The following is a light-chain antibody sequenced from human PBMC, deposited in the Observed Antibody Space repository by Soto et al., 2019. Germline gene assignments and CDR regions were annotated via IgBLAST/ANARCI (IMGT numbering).Light chain of an antibody. J-gene: IGKJ2*01. CDR3: LQIHTFPRT. Sequence: DIQLTQSPSFLSASVGDRVTITCRAGQRISSYLGWYQQKPGKAPKLLISGVSTLETGVPSRFSGSGSGSEFTLTISSLQPDDFATYYCLQIHTFPRTFGRGTKLEIK. V-gene: IGKV1-9*01. CDR2: GVS. CDR1: QRISSY.